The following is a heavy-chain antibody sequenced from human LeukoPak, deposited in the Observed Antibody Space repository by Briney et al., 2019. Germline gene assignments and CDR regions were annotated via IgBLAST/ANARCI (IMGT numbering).Heavy chain of an antibody. D-gene: IGHD5-24*01. J-gene: IGHJ4*02. CDR3: ARDLFSGDGYNSLYFDY. CDR1: GYNFAGYA. Sequence: GASVKVSCKASGYNFAGYAMHWVRQAPGQSLEWMGRVNGGDGNTKYSQNFQGRITITRDTSASTGYMELSSLTSEDTAVYYCARDLFSGDGYNSLYFDYWGQGTLVTVSS. V-gene: IGHV1-3*01. CDR2: VNGGDGNT.